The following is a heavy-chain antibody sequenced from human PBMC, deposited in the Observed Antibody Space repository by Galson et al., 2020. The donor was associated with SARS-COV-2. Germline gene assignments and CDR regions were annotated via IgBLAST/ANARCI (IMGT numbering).Heavy chain of an antibody. CDR3: AAPSCSSTSFYDSFDI. Sequence: SVKVSCKASGLTFTSSAVQWMRQARGQRLEWIGWIVVGSGNTNYAQKFQERVTITRDMSTSTAYMELSSLRSEDTAVYYCAAPSCSSTSFYDSFDIWGQGTMVTVSS. D-gene: IGHD2-2*01. CDR2: IVVGSGNT. CDR1: GLTFTSSA. J-gene: IGHJ3*02. V-gene: IGHV1-58*01.